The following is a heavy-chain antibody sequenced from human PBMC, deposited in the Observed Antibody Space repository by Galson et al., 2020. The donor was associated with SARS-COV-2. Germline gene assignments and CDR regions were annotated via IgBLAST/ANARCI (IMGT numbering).Heavy chain of an antibody. CDR3: ARDPTVTTHLGDYLYYYYGMDV. Sequence: ASVKVSCKASGYTFTSYYMHWVRQAPGQGLEWMGIINPSGGSTSYAQKFQGRVTMTRDTSTSTVYMELSSLRSEDTAVYYCARDPTVTTHLGDYLYYYYGMDVWGQGTTVTDSS. V-gene: IGHV1-46*01. CDR1: GYTFTSYY. CDR2: INPSGGST. J-gene: IGHJ6*02. D-gene: IGHD4-4*01.